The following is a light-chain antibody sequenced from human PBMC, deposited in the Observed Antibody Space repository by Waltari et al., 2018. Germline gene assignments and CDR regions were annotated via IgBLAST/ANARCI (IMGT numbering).Light chain of an antibody. J-gene: IGKJ4*01. CDR1: QSVSSSY. V-gene: IGKV3-20*01. CDR2: GAS. CDR3: QQYGSSPSGLT. Sequence: EIVLTQSPGTLSLSPRERATLSCKASQSVSSSYLAWYQQKPGQAPRLLIYGASSRATGIPDRFSGSGSGTDFTLTISRLEPEDFAVYYCQQYGSSPSGLTFGGGTKVEIK.